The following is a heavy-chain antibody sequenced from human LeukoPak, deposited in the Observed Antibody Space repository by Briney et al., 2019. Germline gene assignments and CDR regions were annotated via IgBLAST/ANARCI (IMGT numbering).Heavy chain of an antibody. Sequence: SETLSLTCTVSGGSISSYYWSWIRQPPGKGLEWIGYIYYSGSTNHKPSVKSRVTISVDTSKNQFSLRLSSVTAADTAVYYCARDILTGYRWFDPWGQGTLVTVSS. CDR3: ARDILTGYRWFDP. J-gene: IGHJ5*02. V-gene: IGHV4-59*01. CDR1: GGSISSYY. D-gene: IGHD3-9*01. CDR2: IYYSGST.